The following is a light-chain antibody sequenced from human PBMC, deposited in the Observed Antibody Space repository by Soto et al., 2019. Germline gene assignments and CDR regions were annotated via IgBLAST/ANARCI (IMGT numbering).Light chain of an antibody. CDR3: QKYNSAPLT. Sequence: IQMTQSPSSLSASVGDRVTITCRASQGISNYLAWYQQKPGKVPKLLICAASTLQSGVPSRFSGSGSGTDFNLTISSLQPEDGATYYCQKYNSAPLTFGGGNKVEIQ. CDR1: QGISNY. CDR2: AAS. J-gene: IGKJ4*01. V-gene: IGKV1-27*01.